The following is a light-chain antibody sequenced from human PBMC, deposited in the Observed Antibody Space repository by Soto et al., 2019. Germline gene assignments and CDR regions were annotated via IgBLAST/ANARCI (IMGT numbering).Light chain of an antibody. CDR3: QQYGSTPRT. Sequence: EIVLPESPGTVSMYQGERATLSCRASQSVSSSYLAWYQQTPGQSPRLLIHGASSRAPGIPDRFSGSGSGTDFTLTISRLEAEDFAVYYCQQYGSTPRTCGQGTQV. J-gene: IGKJ1*01. CDR2: GAS. V-gene: IGKV3-20*01. CDR1: QSVSSSY.